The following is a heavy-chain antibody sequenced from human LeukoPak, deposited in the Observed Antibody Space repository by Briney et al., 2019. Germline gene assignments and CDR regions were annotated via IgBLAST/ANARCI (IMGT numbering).Heavy chain of an antibody. CDR3: ARDGGRYDILTGQHGMDV. D-gene: IGHD3-9*01. V-gene: IGHV1-18*01. CDR2: ISAYNGNT. J-gene: IGHJ6*02. CDR1: GYTFTSYG. Sequence: GASVKVSCKASGYTFTSYGISWVRQAPGQGLEWMGWISAYNGNTNYAQKLQGRVTMTTDTSTSTAYMELRSLRSDDTAVYYCARDGGRYDILTGQHGMDVWGQGTKVTVSS.